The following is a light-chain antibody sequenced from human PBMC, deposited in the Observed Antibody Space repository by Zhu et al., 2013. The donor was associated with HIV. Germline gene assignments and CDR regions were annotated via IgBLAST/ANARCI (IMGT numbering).Light chain of an antibody. Sequence: SSELTQDPAVSVALGQTVRITCQGDSLRSYYASWYQQKPGQAPILVIYFKNNRPSGIPDRFSGSSSGNTASLTITGAQAEDEADYYCNSRDSSANLXVFGPGTKVTVL. CDR3: NSRDSSANLXV. J-gene: IGLJ1*01. V-gene: IGLV3-19*01. CDR1: SLRSYY. CDR2: FKN.